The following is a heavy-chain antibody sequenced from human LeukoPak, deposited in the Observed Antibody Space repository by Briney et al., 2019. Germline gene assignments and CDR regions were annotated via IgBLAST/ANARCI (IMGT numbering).Heavy chain of an antibody. CDR1: GFTFSSYW. Sequence: QSGGSLRLSCAASGFTFSSYWMHWVRQAPGKGLVWVSRINSDGSSTSYADSVKGRFTISRDNAKNTLYLQMNSQRAEDTAVYYCARDYGDYVGFDYWGQGTLVTVSS. CDR2: INSDGSST. J-gene: IGHJ4*02. D-gene: IGHD4-17*01. CDR3: ARDYGDYVGFDY. V-gene: IGHV3-74*01.